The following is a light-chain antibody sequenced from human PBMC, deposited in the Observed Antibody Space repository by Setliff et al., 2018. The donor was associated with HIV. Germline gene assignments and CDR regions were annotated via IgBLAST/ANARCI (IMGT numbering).Light chain of an antibody. Sequence: ALAQPPSVSGSPGQSVTISCTGTSSDVGSYNRVSWYQQPPGTAPKLMIYEVNNRPSGVPDRFSGSKSGNTASLTISGLQAEDEADYYCSSYTSISTYVFGTGTKVTV. CDR3: SSYTSISTYV. CDR2: EVN. V-gene: IGLV2-18*02. CDR1: SSDVGSYNR. J-gene: IGLJ1*01.